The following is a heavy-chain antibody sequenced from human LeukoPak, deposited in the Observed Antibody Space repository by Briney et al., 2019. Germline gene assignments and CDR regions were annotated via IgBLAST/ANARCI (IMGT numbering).Heavy chain of an antibody. J-gene: IGHJ4*02. Sequence: SETLSLTCNVSGGTISNATYYWGWIPQPPGKGLEWIGSVYYSRSTYYNPSLKSRVTISLDTSENQFCGKLNSVTAADTAIYYCTCGYYSRGDYWGQGTLVTVSS. CDR1: GGTISNATYY. V-gene: IGHV4-39*01. CDR3: TCGYYSRGDY. D-gene: IGHD3-22*01. CDR2: VYYSRST.